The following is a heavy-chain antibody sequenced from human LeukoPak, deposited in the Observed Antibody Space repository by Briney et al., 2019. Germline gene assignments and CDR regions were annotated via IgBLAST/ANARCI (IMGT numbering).Heavy chain of an antibody. CDR1: GSTFSSYW. V-gene: IGHV3-7*01. CDR3: ARGLAAFRDYYASGSLDY. CDR2: IKQDGSER. D-gene: IGHD3-10*01. Sequence: GGSLRLSCAASGSTFSSYWMSWVRQAPGKGLEWVAKIKQDGSERYYVDSMKGRFTISRDNAKNSLYLQMNSLRAEDTAVYYCARGLAAFRDYYASGSLDYWGQGALVTVSS. J-gene: IGHJ4*02.